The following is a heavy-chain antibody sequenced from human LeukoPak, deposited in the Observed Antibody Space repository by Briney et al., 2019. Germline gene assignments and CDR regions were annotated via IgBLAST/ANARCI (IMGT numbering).Heavy chain of an antibody. Sequence: SETLSLTCTVSGGSISSYYWSWIRQPPGKGLEWIGYTYYSGSTNYNPSLKSRVTISVDTSKNQFSLKLCSVTAADTAVYYCAGGFSGSASLYYYYYGMDVWGQGTTVTVSS. V-gene: IGHV4-59*08. CDR3: AGGFSGSASLYYYYYGMDV. CDR2: TYYSGST. J-gene: IGHJ6*02. CDR1: GGSISSYY. D-gene: IGHD3-10*01.